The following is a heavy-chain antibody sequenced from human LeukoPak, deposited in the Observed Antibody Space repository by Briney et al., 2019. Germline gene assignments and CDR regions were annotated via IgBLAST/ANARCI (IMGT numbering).Heavy chain of an antibody. CDR3: ARVPATVNWFDP. CDR1: GYTFTNYY. J-gene: IGHJ5*02. Sequence: ASVKVSCKASGYTFTNYYIHWVRQAPGQGLEWMGTINPSGDRTSYVQKFQGRVTMTRDTSTSTVYMELSSLRSEDTAAYYCARVPATVNWFDPWGQGTLVTVSS. V-gene: IGHV1-46*01. CDR2: INPSGDRT.